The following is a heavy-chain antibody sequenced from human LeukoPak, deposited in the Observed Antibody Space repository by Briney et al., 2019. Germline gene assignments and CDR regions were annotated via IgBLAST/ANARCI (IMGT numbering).Heavy chain of an antibody. CDR1: GYSFTSYW. V-gene: IGHV5-51*01. J-gene: IGHJ4*02. D-gene: IGHD3-22*01. Sequence: GESLKISCKGSGYSFTSYWVGWVRPMPGKGLEWMGIIYPGDSDTRYSPSFQGQVTISADKSISTAYLQWSSLKASDTAMYYCARQGYHYYDSSGPDYWGQGTLVTVSS. CDR2: IYPGDSDT. CDR3: ARQGYHYYDSSGPDY.